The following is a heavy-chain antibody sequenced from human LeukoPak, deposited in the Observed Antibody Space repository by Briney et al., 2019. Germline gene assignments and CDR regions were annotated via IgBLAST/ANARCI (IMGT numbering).Heavy chain of an antibody. D-gene: IGHD6-19*01. CDR3: ARVASDSIGWYHFDY. Sequence: PGGSLRLSCAASGFTVGSNYMGWVRQAPGKGLEWVSIIYGGGSIAYGDSVKGRFTISRDISENTLSLQMNSLTTEDTAVYYCARVASDSIGWYHFDYWGQGTLVTVSS. CDR2: IYGGGSI. CDR1: GFTVGSNY. V-gene: IGHV3-53*01. J-gene: IGHJ4*02.